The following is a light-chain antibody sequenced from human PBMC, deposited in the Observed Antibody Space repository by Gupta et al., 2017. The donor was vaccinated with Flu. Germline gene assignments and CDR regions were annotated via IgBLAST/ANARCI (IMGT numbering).Light chain of an antibody. J-gene: IGKJ4*01. V-gene: IGKV1-6*01. CDR2: AAS. CDR3: LQDHSSLT. CDR1: QGIGSD. Sequence: AVQMTQSPSSLSASVGDRVTITCRASQGIGSDLAWYQHRPGKAPKLLIYAASTVQSGVPSRFSGSGSGTDFTFTISSLQPEDFATYYCLQDHSSLTFGGGDQGGGQT.